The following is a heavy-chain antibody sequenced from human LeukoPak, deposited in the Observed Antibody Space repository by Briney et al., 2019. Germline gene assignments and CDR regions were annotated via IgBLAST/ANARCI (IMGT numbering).Heavy chain of an antibody. D-gene: IGHD2-2*01. CDR3: ARRSTYHDY. J-gene: IGHJ4*02. Sequence: GESLQISCKGSGYIFNSYWITWGRQMPGKGLEWMGRIDPSDSYTNYSPSFQGHVTISTDKSISTAYLQWSSLKASDTAIYYCARRSTYHDYWGQGTLVTVSS. CDR1: GYIFNSYW. CDR2: IDPSDSYT. V-gene: IGHV5-10-1*01.